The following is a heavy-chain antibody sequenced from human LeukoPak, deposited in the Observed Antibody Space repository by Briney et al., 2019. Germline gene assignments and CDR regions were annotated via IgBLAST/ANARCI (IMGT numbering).Heavy chain of an antibody. CDR3: ASEHQGVAAAGYYYYMDV. Sequence: SETLSLTCTVSGYSIDNGFYWGWIRQPPGKGLEWIGYIYYSGSTNYNPSLKSRVTISVDTSTNQFSLKLSSVTAADTAVYYCASEHQGVAAAGYYYYMDVWGKGTTVTVSS. CDR1: GYSIDNGFY. V-gene: IGHV4-59*08. CDR2: IYYSGST. J-gene: IGHJ6*03. D-gene: IGHD6-13*01.